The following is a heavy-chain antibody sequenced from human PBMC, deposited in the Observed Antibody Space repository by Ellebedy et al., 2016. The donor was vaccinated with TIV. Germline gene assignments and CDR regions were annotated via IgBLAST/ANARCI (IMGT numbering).Heavy chain of an antibody. CDR1: GYTFTGYY. Sequence: AASVKVSCKASGYTFTGYYMHWVRQAPGQGLEWMGWINPNSGGTNYAQKFQGRVTMTRDTSISTVYMELSSLRSEDTAVYYCARAYYDHAFDIWGQGTMVTVSS. CDR3: ARAYYDHAFDI. J-gene: IGHJ3*02. D-gene: IGHD3-22*01. CDR2: INPNSGGT. V-gene: IGHV1-2*02.